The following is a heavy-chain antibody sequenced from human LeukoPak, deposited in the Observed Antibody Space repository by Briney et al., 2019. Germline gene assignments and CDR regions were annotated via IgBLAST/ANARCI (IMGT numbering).Heavy chain of an antibody. Sequence: GGSLRLSCAVSGFTFSSYWMSWVRQAPGKGLEWVANIKQDGSEKYYVDSVKGRFTISRDNAKNSLYLQMNSLRAEDTAVYYCARKGYSYLVHYFDYWGQGTLVTVSS. J-gene: IGHJ4*02. V-gene: IGHV3-7*01. D-gene: IGHD5-18*01. CDR3: ARKGYSYLVHYFDY. CDR1: GFTFSSYW. CDR2: IKQDGSEK.